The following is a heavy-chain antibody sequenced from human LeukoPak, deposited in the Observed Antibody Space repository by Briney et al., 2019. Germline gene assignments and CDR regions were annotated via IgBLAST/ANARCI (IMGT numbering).Heavy chain of an antibody. Sequence: SETLSLTCTVSGYSISRGYYWGWMRQPPGKGLEWIGSIYHSGSNYYNPSLKSRVTISVDTSKNQFSLKLSSVTAADTAVYYCARDHFWSGYLDYYYMDVWGKGTTVTVSS. CDR3: ARDHFWSGYLDYYYMDV. CDR1: GYSISRGYY. J-gene: IGHJ6*03. CDR2: IYHSGSN. D-gene: IGHD3-3*02. V-gene: IGHV4-38-2*02.